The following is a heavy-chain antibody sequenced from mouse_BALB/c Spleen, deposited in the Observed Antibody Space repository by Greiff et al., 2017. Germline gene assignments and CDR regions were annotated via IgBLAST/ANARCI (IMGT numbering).Heavy chain of an antibody. CDR1: GFNIKDTY. J-gene: IGHJ2*01. V-gene: IGHV14-3*02. Sequence: EVQLVESGAELVKPGASVKLSCTASGFNIKDTYMHWVKQRPEQGLEWIGRIDPANGNTKYDPKFQGKATITADTSSNTAYLQLSSLTSEDTAVYYCARGSMGYGKNYWGQGTTLTVAS. D-gene: IGHD2-10*02. CDR3: ARGSMGYGKNY. CDR2: IDPANGNT.